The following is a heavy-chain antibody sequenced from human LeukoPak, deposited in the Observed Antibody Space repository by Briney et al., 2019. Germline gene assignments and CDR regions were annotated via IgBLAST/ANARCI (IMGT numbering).Heavy chain of an antibody. D-gene: IGHD2-2*02. CDR2: MNPNSGNT. Sequence: GASVKVSCKASGYTFTSYDINWVRQATGQGLEWMGWMNPNSGNTGYAQKFQGRVTITRNTSISTDYMELSSLRSEDTAVYYCARGRCSSTSCYKGYYYYYVDVWGKGTTVTVSS. CDR3: ARGRCSSTSCYKGYYYYYVDV. V-gene: IGHV1-8*03. J-gene: IGHJ6*03. CDR1: GYTFTSYD.